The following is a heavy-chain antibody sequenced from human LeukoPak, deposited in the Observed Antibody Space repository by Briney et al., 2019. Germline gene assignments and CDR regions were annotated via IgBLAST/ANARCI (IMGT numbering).Heavy chain of an antibody. V-gene: IGHV1-18*01. CDR1: GYNFTSYG. CDR2: ISAYNGNT. D-gene: IGHD4-17*01. CDR3: ARETPVTCLDH. J-gene: IGHJ4*02. Sequence: ASVKDSCKVSGYNFTSYGINWVRQAPGQGLEWMGWISAYNGNTNYAQKLQGRVTMNTDTSTSTAYMELRSLRSDDTAVYYCARETPVTCLDHWGQGTLLSVSS.